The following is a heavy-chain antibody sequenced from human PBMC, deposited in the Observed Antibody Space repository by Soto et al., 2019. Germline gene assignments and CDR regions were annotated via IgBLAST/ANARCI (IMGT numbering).Heavy chain of an antibody. J-gene: IGHJ5*02. V-gene: IGHV3-9*01. CDR3: VKDSRSQCSGIPCWFDP. CDR1: GFNFHDYA. Sequence: LRLSCAASGFNFHDYAMHWVRQAPGKGLEWVSGISYNGGSIGYADSVRGRFTISRDNAKNALYLQMNSLRGDDTAFYYCVKDSRSQCSGIPCWFDPWGQGTLVTVSS. CDR2: ISYNGGSI. D-gene: IGHD6-25*01.